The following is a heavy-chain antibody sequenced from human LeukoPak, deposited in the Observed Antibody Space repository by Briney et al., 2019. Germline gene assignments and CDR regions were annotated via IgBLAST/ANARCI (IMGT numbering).Heavy chain of an antibody. CDR3: ATIAPGGISTVY. J-gene: IGHJ4*02. CDR2: IYRGGDT. V-gene: IGHV3-66*01. D-gene: IGHD6-13*01. Sequence: GGSLRLSCAASGFTVSLNYMSWVRQAPGKGLEWVSVIYRGGDTNYADSVKGRFTISRDNSKNILYLQMNSLRVEDTAVYYCATIAPGGISTVYWGQGTLVSVSS. CDR1: GFTVSLNY.